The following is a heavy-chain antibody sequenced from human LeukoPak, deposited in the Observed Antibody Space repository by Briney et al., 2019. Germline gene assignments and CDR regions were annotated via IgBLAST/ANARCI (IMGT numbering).Heavy chain of an antibody. J-gene: IGHJ4*02. CDR3: AKDISFDYGGAPDS. D-gene: IGHD4/OR15-4a*01. CDR1: GFIFEDYA. V-gene: IGHV3-9*01. Sequence: PGGSLRLSCEASGFIFEDYAMHWVRQAPGKGLERVSCISWDSGSIGYADSVRGRFIISRDNANNSLYLHMNSLKPDDTALYYCAKDISFDYGGAPDSWGQGTLVTVSS. CDR2: ISWDSGSI.